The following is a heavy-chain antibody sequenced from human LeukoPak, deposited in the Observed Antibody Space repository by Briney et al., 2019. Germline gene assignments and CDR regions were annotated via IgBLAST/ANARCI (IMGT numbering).Heavy chain of an antibody. CDR1: GFTFSSYA. CDR3: ATAEGGLRNYYFDD. Sequence: GGSLRLSCAASGFTFSSYAMSWVRQAPGKGLEWVSAISGSGGSTYYADSVKGRFTISRDNSKNTLYLQMNSLRAEDTAVYYCATAEGGLRNYYFDDWGQGTLVTVSS. CDR2: ISGSGGST. V-gene: IGHV3-23*01. D-gene: IGHD3-9*01. J-gene: IGHJ4*02.